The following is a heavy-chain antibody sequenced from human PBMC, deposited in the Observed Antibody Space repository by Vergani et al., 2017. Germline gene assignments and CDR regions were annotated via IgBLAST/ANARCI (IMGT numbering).Heavy chain of an antibody. CDR2: IYGNDEK. V-gene: IGHV2-5*01. J-gene: IGHJ4*02. CDR3: AHTNTLI. Sequence: QITLKESGPTQVKPTQTLTLTCTFSGFSVTTSGVGVGWIRQPPGKALEWLALIYGNDEKYYSPSLNDRLTITKDTSKNQVVLTMANMDPVDTATYYCAHTNTLIWGKGTLVTVSS. CDR1: GFSVTTSGVG. D-gene: IGHD2-15*01.